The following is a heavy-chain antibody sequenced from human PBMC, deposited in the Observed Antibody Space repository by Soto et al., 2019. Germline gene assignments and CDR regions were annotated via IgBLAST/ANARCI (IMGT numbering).Heavy chain of an antibody. CDR3: ARDRGIHSTYYYYMDV. Sequence: GESLKISCAASGFTFSSYGMHWVRQAPGKGLEWVAVIWYDGSNKYYADSVKGRFTISRDNSKNTLYLQMNSLRAEDTAVYYCARDRGIHSTYYYYMDVWGKGTTVTVSS. CDR1: GFTFSSYG. V-gene: IGHV3-33*01. D-gene: IGHD3-10*01. J-gene: IGHJ6*03. CDR2: IWYDGSNK.